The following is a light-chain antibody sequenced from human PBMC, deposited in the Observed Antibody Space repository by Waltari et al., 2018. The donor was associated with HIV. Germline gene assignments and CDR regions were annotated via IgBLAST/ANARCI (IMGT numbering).Light chain of an antibody. CDR3: QAWDTSVWV. V-gene: IGLV3-1*01. J-gene: IGLJ3*02. CDR2: EDT. CDR1: KLGDQY. Sequence: SYELTQSPSLSVSPGQTASITCSGDKLGDQYACWYQQKPGQSPVLVIYEDTKRPSGIHERFSGSSSGNTATLTIRGTQAVDAADYYCQAWDTSVWVFGGGTKLTVL.